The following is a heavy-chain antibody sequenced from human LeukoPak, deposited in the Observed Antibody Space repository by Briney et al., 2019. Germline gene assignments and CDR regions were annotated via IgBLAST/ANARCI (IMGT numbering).Heavy chain of an antibody. D-gene: IGHD6-13*01. CDR1: GFTFSSYA. CDR3: AKAGTPSVAAGSAFDI. CDR2: ISGSGGST. Sequence: VGSLRLSCAASGFTFSSYAMSWGRQAPGKGLEWVSAISGSGGSTYYADSVKGRFTISRDNSKNTLYLQMNSLRAEDTAVYYCAKAGTPSVAAGSAFDIWGQGTMVTVSS. V-gene: IGHV3-23*01. J-gene: IGHJ3*02.